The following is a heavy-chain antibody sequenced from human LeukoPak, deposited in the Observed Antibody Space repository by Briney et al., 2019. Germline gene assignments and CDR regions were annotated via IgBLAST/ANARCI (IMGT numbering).Heavy chain of an antibody. Sequence: SETLSLTCTVSGGSINSYYWSWIRQPPGKGLEWIGYIYYIGSTNYNPSLKSRVTISVDTSKNQFSLKLSSVTAADTAVYYCARAPGIVGAHFDYWGQGTLVTVSS. V-gene: IGHV4-59*12. J-gene: IGHJ4*02. CDR2: IYYIGST. CDR3: ARAPGIVGAHFDY. CDR1: GGSINSYY. D-gene: IGHD1-26*01.